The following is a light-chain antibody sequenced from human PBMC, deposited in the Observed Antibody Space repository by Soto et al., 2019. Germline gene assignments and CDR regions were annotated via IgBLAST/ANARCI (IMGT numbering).Light chain of an antibody. V-gene: IGLV2-14*03. CDR3: CSLTTSHTYV. CDR2: HVT. Sequence: QSVLTQPASVSGSPGQSITISYTGTSSDIGHYDYVSWYQQHPGKAPKLMIYHVTYQPSGVSNRYSGSKSGNSASLTISGLQADDEADYYCCSLTTSHTYVFGSGTKLTVL. J-gene: IGLJ1*01. CDR1: SSDIGHYDY.